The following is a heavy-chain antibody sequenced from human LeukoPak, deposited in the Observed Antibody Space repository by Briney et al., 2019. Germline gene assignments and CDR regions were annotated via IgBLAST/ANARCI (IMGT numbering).Heavy chain of an antibody. CDR3: ASITNSVAFHI. CDR1: GFTFSVYW. Sequence: GGSLRLSCAASGFTFSVYWMHWVRQAPGKGPVWVSRINPDGSGTIYADSVKGRFTVSRGNAKNTLYLQMNSLRAEDTAVYYCASITNSVAFHIWGQGTMVTVSS. J-gene: IGHJ3*02. CDR2: INPDGSGT. D-gene: IGHD4-23*01. V-gene: IGHV3-74*01.